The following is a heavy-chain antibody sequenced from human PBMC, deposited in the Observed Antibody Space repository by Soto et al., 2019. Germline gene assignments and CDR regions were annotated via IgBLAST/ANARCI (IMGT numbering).Heavy chain of an antibody. Sequence: EVQLVESGGGLVQPGRSLRLSCAASGFTFDDYAMHWVRQAPGKGLEWVSGISWNSGSIGYADSVKGRFTISRDNAKNSLYLQMNSLRAEDTAMYYCAKDIRGRAEYSSSWYIEGGFDYWGQGTLVTVSS. CDR2: ISWNSGSI. CDR3: AKDIRGRAEYSSSWYIEGGFDY. V-gene: IGHV3-9*01. D-gene: IGHD6-13*01. CDR1: GFTFDDYA. J-gene: IGHJ4*02.